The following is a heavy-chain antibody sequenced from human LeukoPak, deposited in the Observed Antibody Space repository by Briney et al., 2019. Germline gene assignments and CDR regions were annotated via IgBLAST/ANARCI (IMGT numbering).Heavy chain of an antibody. V-gene: IGHV3-23*01. D-gene: IGHD6-19*01. CDR3: ARGSHSSGWYATD. Sequence: GGSLRLSCTASGFTFSSYAMNWVRQAPGKGLEWVSGIGAGGTFTYYADSVKGRFTIFRDNSRNTLYLQMNSLRADDTAVYYCARGSHSSGWYATDWGQGTLVTVSS. CDR1: GFTFSSYA. CDR2: IGAGGTFT. J-gene: IGHJ4*02.